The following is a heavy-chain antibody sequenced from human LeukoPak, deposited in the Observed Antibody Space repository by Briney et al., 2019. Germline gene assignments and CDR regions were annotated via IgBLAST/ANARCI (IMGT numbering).Heavy chain of an antibody. Sequence: PGGSLRLSCAASGFTFSNYAMSWVRQAPGKGLEWVSSISGSAGSTYYADSVKGRFTISRDNSENTLYLQMSSLRAEDTAVYHCAKKVGATYYHFDYWGQGTLVTVSS. CDR2: ISGSAGST. V-gene: IGHV3-23*01. CDR3: AKKVGATYYHFDY. D-gene: IGHD1-26*01. CDR1: GFTFSNYA. J-gene: IGHJ4*02.